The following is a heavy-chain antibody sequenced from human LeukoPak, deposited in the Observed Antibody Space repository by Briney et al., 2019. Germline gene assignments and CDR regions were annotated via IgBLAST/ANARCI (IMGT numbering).Heavy chain of an antibody. CDR3: AKSSAAASNWFDP. CDR1: GFTFANYA. V-gene: IGHV3-43*02. CDR2: ISNDGDTT. J-gene: IGHJ5*02. D-gene: IGHD6-13*01. Sequence: GGSLRLSCAASGFTFANYAMHWVRQAPGKGLEWVSLISNDGDTTYYADSVKGRFTISRDNTKNSLYLQMNSLRIEDTALYYCAKSSAAASNWFDPWGQGSLVTVSS.